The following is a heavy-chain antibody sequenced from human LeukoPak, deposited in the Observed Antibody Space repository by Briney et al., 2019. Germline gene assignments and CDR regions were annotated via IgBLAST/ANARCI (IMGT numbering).Heavy chain of an antibody. Sequence: GGSLRLSCAASGFTFSSYAMNWVRQAPGKGLEWVSVISGSGGSTYYADSVKGRFSISRDNSKNTLSLQMNSLRAEDTAIYYCAQEGPSWYYFDNWGQGTLVTVSS. CDR1: GFTFSSYA. CDR2: ISGSGGST. D-gene: IGHD7-27*01. V-gene: IGHV3-23*01. J-gene: IGHJ4*02. CDR3: AQEGPSWYYFDN.